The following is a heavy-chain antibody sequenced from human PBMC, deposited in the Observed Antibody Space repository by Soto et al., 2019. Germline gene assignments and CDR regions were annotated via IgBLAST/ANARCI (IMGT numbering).Heavy chain of an antibody. D-gene: IGHD2-2*01. V-gene: IGHV3-11*06. CDR2: ISLSRGYT. J-gene: IGHJ4*02. CDR3: PRSVAMHF. Sequence: PGGSLRLSCVASGLTFSDFYMSWIRQAPGKGLEWVSYISLSRGYTKYADSVKGRFTISRDNAKNSLYLQMSSLRAEDTAVYYCPRSVAMHFWGPGPLVTVS. CDR1: GLTFSDFY.